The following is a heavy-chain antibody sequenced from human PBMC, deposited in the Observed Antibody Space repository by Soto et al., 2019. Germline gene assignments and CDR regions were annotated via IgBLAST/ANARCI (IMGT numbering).Heavy chain of an antibody. J-gene: IGHJ4*02. V-gene: IGHV3-21*01. D-gene: IGHD3-16*01. CDR3: ARDRHDYIWGSSQSDHDY. Sequence: GGSLRLSCAASGFTFSSYSMNWVRQAPGKGLEWVSSISSSSSYIYYADSVKGRFTISRDNAKNSLYLQMNSLRAEDTAVYYCARDRHDYIWGSSQSDHDYWGQGTLVTVSS. CDR1: GFTFSSYS. CDR2: ISSSSSYI.